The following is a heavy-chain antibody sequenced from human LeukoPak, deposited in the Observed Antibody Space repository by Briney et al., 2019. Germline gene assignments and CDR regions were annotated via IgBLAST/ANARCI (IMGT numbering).Heavy chain of an antibody. Sequence: SETLSLTCAVYGGSFSGYYWSWIRQPPGKGLEWIGEINHSGSTNYNPSLKSRVTISVDTSKNQFSLKLSSVTAADTAVYYCARDVFSEWFFDYWGQGTLVTVSS. CDR2: INHSGST. CDR1: GGSFSGYY. J-gene: IGHJ4*02. V-gene: IGHV4-34*01. CDR3: ARDVFSEWFFDY. D-gene: IGHD3-3*01.